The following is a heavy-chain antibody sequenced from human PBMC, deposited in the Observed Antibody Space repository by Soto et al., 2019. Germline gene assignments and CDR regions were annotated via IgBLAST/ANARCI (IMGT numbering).Heavy chain of an antibody. CDR3: ARLTGGWDYYYMDV. CDR1: GGSISSSSYY. J-gene: IGHJ6*03. Sequence: SETLSLTCTVSGGSISSSSYYWGWIRQPPGKGLEWIGSIYYSGSTYYNPSLKSRVTISVDTSKNQFSLKLSSVTAADTAVYYCARLTGGWDYYYMDVWGKGTTVTISS. V-gene: IGHV4-39*01. D-gene: IGHD6-19*01. CDR2: IYYSGST.